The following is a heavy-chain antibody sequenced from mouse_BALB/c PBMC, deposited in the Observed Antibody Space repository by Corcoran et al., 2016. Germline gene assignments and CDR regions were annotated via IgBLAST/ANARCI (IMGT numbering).Heavy chain of an antibody. D-gene: IGHD3-1*01. CDR3: ARGSSGYDY. CDR1: GYTFTNYG. V-gene: IGHV9-1*02. Sequence: QIQLVQSGPELKKPGETVKISCKASGYTFTNYGRNWVKQAPGKGLKWMGWINTYTGEPTYADDFKGRFAFSLETSASTAYLQINNLKNEDMATKFCARGSSGYDYWGQGTTLTVSS. CDR2: INTYTGEP. J-gene: IGHJ2*01.